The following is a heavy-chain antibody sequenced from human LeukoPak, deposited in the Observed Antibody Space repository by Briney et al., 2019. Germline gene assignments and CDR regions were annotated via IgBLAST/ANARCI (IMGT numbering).Heavy chain of an antibody. CDR3: ARDRAGYYYDSSGYYPNY. V-gene: IGHV3-30-3*01. CDR1: GFTFSSYA. Sequence: GRSLRLSCAASGFTFSSYATHWVRQAPGKGLEWVAVISYDGSNKYYADPVKGRLTISRDNSKNTLYLQMNSLRAEDTAAYYCARDRAGYYYDSSGYYPNYWGQGTLVTVSS. CDR2: ISYDGSNK. D-gene: IGHD3-22*01. J-gene: IGHJ4*02.